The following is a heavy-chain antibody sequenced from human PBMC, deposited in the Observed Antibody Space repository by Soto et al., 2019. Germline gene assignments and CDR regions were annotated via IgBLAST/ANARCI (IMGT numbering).Heavy chain of an antibody. CDR3: VKGNWGDY. CDR2: ISVKDNRT. J-gene: IGHJ4*02. V-gene: IGHV3-23*01. CDR1: GFTFSTFD. D-gene: IGHD3-16*01. Sequence: EVQILESGGGLVQPGGSLRLSCTASGFTFSTFDMTWVRQAPGKGLEWVSVISVKDNRTYYTDSVKGRFTISRDSSRNMLFLQMDSLRVDDTAVYYCVKGNWGDYWGQGTLVTVSS.